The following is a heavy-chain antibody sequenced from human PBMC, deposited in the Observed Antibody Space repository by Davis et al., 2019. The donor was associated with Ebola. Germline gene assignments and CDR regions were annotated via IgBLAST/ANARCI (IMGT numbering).Heavy chain of an antibody. CDR2: IYPGDSDT. Sequence: GESPKISCKGSGYQFTTYWIGWVRQMPGKGLEWLGIIYPGDSDTRYSPSFQGQVTISADKSISTAYLQWSSLKASDTAMYYCARPSYYDSSGYYDYWGQGTLVTVSS. D-gene: IGHD3-22*01. CDR1: GYQFTTYW. V-gene: IGHV5-51*01. CDR3: ARPSYYDSSGYYDY. J-gene: IGHJ4*02.